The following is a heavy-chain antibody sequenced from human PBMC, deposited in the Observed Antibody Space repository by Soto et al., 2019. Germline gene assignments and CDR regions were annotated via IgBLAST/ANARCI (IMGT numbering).Heavy chain of an antibody. Sequence: SVKASCNSSVGTFSGSAITFVRQAPGQGLEWMGGIIPIFGTENYAQKFQGRVTITADESTSTAYMELSSLRSEDTAVYYCAREVIVATIHYFDFWGQGTLVTVSS. CDR3: AREVIVATIHYFDF. D-gene: IGHD5-12*01. V-gene: IGHV1-69*13. CDR2: IIPIFGTE. CDR1: VGTFSGSA. J-gene: IGHJ4*02.